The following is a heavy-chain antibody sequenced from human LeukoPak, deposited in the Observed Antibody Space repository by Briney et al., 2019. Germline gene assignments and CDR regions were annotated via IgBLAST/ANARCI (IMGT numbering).Heavy chain of an antibody. J-gene: IGHJ4*02. Sequence: SETLSLTCTVSGGSISSYYWSWIRQPPGKGLEWIGYIYYSGSTSYNPSLKSRVTMSVDTSKKQISLKVRSVTAADTAVYYCASGQWLGTLGYWGQGTLVTVSS. D-gene: IGHD6-19*01. CDR1: GGSISSYY. CDR2: IYYSGST. V-gene: IGHV4-59*01. CDR3: ASGQWLGTLGY.